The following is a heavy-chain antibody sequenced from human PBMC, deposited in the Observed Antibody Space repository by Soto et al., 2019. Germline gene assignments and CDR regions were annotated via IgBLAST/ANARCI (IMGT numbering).Heavy chain of an antibody. J-gene: IGHJ5*02. CDR2: IYYSGST. CDR3: ARDLMGATFYGWFDP. Sequence: PSETLSLTCTVSGGSVSSGSYYWSWIRQPPGKGLEWIGYIYYSGSTNYNPSLKSRVTISVDTSKNQFSLKLSSVTAADTAVYYCARDLMGATFYGWFDPWGQGTLVTIS. D-gene: IGHD1-26*01. V-gene: IGHV4-61*01. CDR1: GGSVSSGSYY.